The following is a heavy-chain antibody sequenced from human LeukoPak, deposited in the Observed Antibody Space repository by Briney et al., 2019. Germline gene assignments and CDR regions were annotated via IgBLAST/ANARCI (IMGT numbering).Heavy chain of an antibody. CDR1: GFTFSRYR. Sequence: GGSLRLSCAASGFTFSRYRMSWVRQAPGKGLEWVANIKQDGREKYYVDSVKGRFTISRDNAKSSLYLQMNSLRAEDTAVYYCARVAPYYYDSGGYYYFDYWGQGTLVTASS. CDR3: ARVAPYYYDSGGYYYFDY. D-gene: IGHD3-22*01. J-gene: IGHJ4*02. CDR2: IKQDGREK. V-gene: IGHV3-7*01.